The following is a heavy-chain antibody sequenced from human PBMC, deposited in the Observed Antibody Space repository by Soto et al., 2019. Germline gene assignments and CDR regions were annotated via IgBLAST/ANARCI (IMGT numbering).Heavy chain of an antibody. CDR3: ARPRYYYDSGSYSDGPPADY. CDR1: GFTFSSYA. J-gene: IGHJ4*02. CDR2: ITHDGDNT. V-gene: IGHV3-30-3*01. Sequence: QVQLVDSGGGVVQPGRSLRLSCAASGFTFSSYAMHWVRQAPGKGLEWVAFITHDGDNTYYADSVKGRFSISRDNSNNPLYLQMNSLRTEDTAVFYCARPRYYYDSGSYSDGPPADYWGLGTLVTVSS. D-gene: IGHD3-22*01.